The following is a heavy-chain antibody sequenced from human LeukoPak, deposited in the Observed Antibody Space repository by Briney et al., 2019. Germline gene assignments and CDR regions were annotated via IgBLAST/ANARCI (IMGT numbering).Heavy chain of an antibody. D-gene: IGHD6-13*01. Sequence: ASVKVSCKTSGYAFTSYFIHWVRQAPGQGLEWMGIINPSGGSTSNARKFQGRVTMTRDMSTSTVYMELSSLRSEDTVVYSCARDAGIAATGTTPDYWGQGTLVTVSS. CDR2: INPSGGST. CDR1: GYAFTSYF. V-gene: IGHV1-46*01. CDR3: ARDAGIAATGTTPDY. J-gene: IGHJ4*02.